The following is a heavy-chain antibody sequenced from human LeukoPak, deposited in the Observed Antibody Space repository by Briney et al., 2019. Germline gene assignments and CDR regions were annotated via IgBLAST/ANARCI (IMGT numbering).Heavy chain of an antibody. CDR2: IYTSGST. V-gene: IGHV4-4*07. CDR3: ARSPYYDFCSGYHEFYYYYYYMDV. D-gene: IGHD3-3*01. Sequence: SETLSLTCTVSGGSISSYYWSWIRQPAGKGLEWIGRIYTSGSTNYNPSLKRRVTMSVDTSKNQFSLKLSSVTTADTAVYDCARSPYYDFCSGYHEFYYYYYYMDVWGKGTTVTVSS. J-gene: IGHJ6*03. CDR1: GGSISSYY.